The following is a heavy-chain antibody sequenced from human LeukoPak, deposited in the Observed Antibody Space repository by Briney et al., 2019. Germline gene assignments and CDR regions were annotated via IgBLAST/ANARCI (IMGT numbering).Heavy chain of an antibody. Sequence: ASVKVSCKASGYTFTGYYMHWVRQAPGQGLEWMGWINPNSGGTNYAQKFQGRVTMTRDTSISTAYMELSRLRSDDTAVYYCARSITIFGVVIGYWGQGTLVTVSP. V-gene: IGHV1-2*02. CDR1: GYTFTGYY. CDR2: INPNSGGT. CDR3: ARSITIFGVVIGY. D-gene: IGHD3-3*01. J-gene: IGHJ4*02.